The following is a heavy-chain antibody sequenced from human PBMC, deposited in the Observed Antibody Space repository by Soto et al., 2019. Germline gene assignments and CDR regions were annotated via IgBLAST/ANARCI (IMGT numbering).Heavy chain of an antibody. J-gene: IGHJ3*02. V-gene: IGHV3-7*01. CDR3: ARHQYYYDSSGYYFPHAFDI. D-gene: IGHD3-22*01. CDR2: IKQDGSEK. Sequence: EVQLVESGGGLVQPGGSLRLSCAASGFTFSSYWMSWVRQAPGKGLEWVANIKQDGSEKYYVDSVKGRFTISRDNAKNSLYLQMNSLRAEDAAVYYCARHQYYYDSSGYYFPHAFDIWGQGTMVTVSS. CDR1: GFTFSSYW.